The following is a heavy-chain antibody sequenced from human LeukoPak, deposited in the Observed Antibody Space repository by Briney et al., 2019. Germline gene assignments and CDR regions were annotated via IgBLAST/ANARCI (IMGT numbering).Heavy chain of an antibody. CDR2: INPNSGGT. J-gene: IGHJ5*02. Sequence: ASVKVSCKASGYTFTGYYMHWVRQAPRQGLEWMGWINPNSGGTNYAQKFQGRVTMTRDTSISTAYMELSRLRSDDTAVYYCARDLSYNHGAYSSTWNWFDPWGQGTLVTVSS. D-gene: IGHD6-13*01. CDR3: ARDLSYNHGAYSSTWNWFDP. V-gene: IGHV1-2*02. CDR1: GYTFTGYY.